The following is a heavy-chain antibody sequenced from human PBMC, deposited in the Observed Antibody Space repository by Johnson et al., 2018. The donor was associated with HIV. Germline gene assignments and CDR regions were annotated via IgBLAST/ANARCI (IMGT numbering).Heavy chain of an antibody. CDR1: GFTVSSNY. CDR2: IYSGGST. V-gene: IGHV3-53*01. CDR3: ARGLLSSIAASWGAFDI. Sequence: VQLVESGGGLIQPGGSLRLSCAASGFTVSSNYMSWVRQAPGRGLEWVSVIYSGGSTYYADSVKGRFTLSRHNSNTTLYLQMNSLRSEDTAVYYGARGLLSSIAASWGAFDIWGQGTMVTVSS. J-gene: IGHJ3*02. D-gene: IGHD6-6*01.